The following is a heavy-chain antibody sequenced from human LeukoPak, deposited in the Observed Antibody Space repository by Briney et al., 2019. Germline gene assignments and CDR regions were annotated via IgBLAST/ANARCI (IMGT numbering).Heavy chain of an antibody. J-gene: IGHJ4*02. CDR1: GGTFSSYA. Sequence: AASVNVSFTASGGTFSSYAISWVRQAPGQGLEWMGGIIPIFGTANYAQKFQGRVTITADESTSTAYMELSSLRSEDTAVYYCARAATGQYDSSGSLDYWGQGTLVTVSS. V-gene: IGHV1-69*13. CDR2: IIPIFGTA. D-gene: IGHD3-22*01. CDR3: ARAATGQYDSSGSLDY.